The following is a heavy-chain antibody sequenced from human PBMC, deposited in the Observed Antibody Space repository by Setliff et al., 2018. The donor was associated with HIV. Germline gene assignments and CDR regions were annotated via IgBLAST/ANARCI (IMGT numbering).Heavy chain of an antibody. CDR3: AKYATPGPSRIFDY. CDR1: GYTFTSYD. Sequence: ASVKVSCKASGYTFTSYDINWVRQATGQGLEWMGWMNPNSGNTGYAQKFQGRVTITRNTSISTAYMELNSLRADDTAVYYCAKYATPGPSRIFDYWGPGALVTV. D-gene: IGHD2-2*01. CDR2: MNPNSGNT. V-gene: IGHV1-8*03. J-gene: IGHJ4*02.